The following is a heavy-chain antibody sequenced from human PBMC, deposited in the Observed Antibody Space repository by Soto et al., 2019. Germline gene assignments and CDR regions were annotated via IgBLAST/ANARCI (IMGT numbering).Heavy chain of an antibody. Sequence: QVQLQESGPGLMKSSQTLSLTCTVSRGSINSGDYYWSWIRQSPGKGLEWIGYIYYSGTTYYSPSLKSRTSKSVDTSKNNFSLKLTSVTPADTAVYFCGRAGRRDGNSSPGRFDTWGQGILVTVSS. V-gene: IGHV4-30-4*01. CDR2: IYYSGTT. J-gene: IGHJ5*02. D-gene: IGHD2-2*01. CDR1: RGSINSGDYY. CDR3: GRAGRRDGNSSPGRFDT.